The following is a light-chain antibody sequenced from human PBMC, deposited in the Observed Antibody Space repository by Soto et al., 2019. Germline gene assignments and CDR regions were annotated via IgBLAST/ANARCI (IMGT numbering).Light chain of an antibody. J-gene: IGKJ5*01. CDR3: QQYNNWPPSII. V-gene: IGKV3-15*01. Sequence: EIVMTQSPATLSVSPGERATLSCRAGQNIHTNLAWYQQKPGRAPRLLIYGASTRATDTPVRFRGSGSGTEFTLTISSLQSEDFAVYYCQQYNNWPPSIIFGQGTRLEIK. CDR1: QNIHTN. CDR2: GAS.